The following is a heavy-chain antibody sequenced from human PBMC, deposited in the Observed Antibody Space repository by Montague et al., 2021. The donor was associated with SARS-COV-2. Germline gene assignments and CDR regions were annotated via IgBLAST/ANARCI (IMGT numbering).Heavy chain of an antibody. Sequence: SETLSLTCAVYDGSFSYYSWTWIRQPPGKGLEWIGSIYYRGSTYYNPSLKSRVFISVDTSKNQLSLTLTSVTAADTAVYYCATQEDPSGWIPGPFDFWGQGTLLSVSS. CDR3: ATQEDPSGWIPGPFDF. J-gene: IGHJ4*02. D-gene: IGHD6-19*01. V-gene: IGHV4-59*05. CDR2: IYYRGST. CDR1: DGSFSYYS.